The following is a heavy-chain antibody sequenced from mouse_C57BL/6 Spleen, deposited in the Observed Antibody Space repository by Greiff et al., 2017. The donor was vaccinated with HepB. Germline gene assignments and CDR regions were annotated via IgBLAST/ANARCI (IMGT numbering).Heavy chain of an antibody. V-gene: IGHV1-55*01. CDR3: ARSSTVVAPFGY. J-gene: IGHJ2*01. Sequence: QVQLQQPGAELVKPGASVKMSCKASGYTFTSYWITWVKQRPGQGLEWIGDIYPGSGSTNYNEKFKSKATLTVDTSSSTAYMQLSSLTSEDSAVYSCARSSTVVAPFGYWGQGTTLTVSS. CDR2: IYPGSGST. CDR1: GYTFTSYW. D-gene: IGHD1-1*01.